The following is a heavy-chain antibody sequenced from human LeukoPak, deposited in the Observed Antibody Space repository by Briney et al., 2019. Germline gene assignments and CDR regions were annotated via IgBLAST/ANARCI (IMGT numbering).Heavy chain of an antibody. D-gene: IGHD2-2*01. CDR2: INHSGST. CDR3: ARADCSSTSCYFFHYYGMDV. Sequence: SETLSLTCAVYGGSFSGYYWSWIRQPPGKGLEWIGEINHSGSTNYNPSLKSRVTISVDTSKNQFSLKLSSVTAADTAVYYCARADCSSTSCYFFHYYGMDVWGQGTTVTVSS. CDR1: GGSFSGYY. J-gene: IGHJ6*02. V-gene: IGHV4-34*01.